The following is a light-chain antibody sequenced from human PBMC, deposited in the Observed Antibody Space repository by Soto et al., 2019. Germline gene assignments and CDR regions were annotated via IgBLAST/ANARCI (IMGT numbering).Light chain of an antibody. V-gene: IGKV3-20*01. CDR1: QSVTSSY. CDR2: GAT. CDR3: QQYDSAPFT. Sequence: EIVLTQSPGTLSVSPGGTATLSCRASQSVTSSYLAWYQQQPGQAPRLLIYGATSRATGIPDRFSGSGSGIDFTLTISRLEPEDLAVYFCQQYDSAPFTFGPGTQVEI. J-gene: IGKJ3*01.